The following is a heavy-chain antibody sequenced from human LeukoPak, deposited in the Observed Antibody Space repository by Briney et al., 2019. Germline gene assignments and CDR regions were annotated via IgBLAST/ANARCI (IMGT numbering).Heavy chain of an antibody. CDR2: THHSGAI. D-gene: IGHD3-9*01. CDR1: GYSISSGYS. J-gene: IGHJ5*02. CDR3: ARVPGAYYDALIGFGSGWFDP. V-gene: IGHV4-38-2*02. Sequence: SETLSLTCTVSGYSISSGYSWGWVRQSPGKILEWIGITHHSGAIFYNPSLRSRLIISLVTSKNQFSLRVRSVTAADTAVYYCARVPGAYYDALIGFGSGWFDPWGQGILVTVSS.